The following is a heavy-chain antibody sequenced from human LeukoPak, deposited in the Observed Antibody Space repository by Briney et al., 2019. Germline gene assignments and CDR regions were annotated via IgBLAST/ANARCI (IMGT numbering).Heavy chain of an antibody. D-gene: IGHD2-15*01. J-gene: IGHJ6*03. CDR3: ARDSGVVAAKVYYYYYYYMDV. CDR2: INPSGGST. V-gene: IGHV1-46*01. CDR1: GYTFTSNY. Sequence: ASVKVSCKAFGYTFTSNYMHWVRQAPGQGPEWMGIINPSGGSTSYAQKFQGRVTMTRDMSTSTVYMELSSLRSEDTAVYYCARDSGVVAAKVYYYYYYYMDVWGKGTTVTVSS.